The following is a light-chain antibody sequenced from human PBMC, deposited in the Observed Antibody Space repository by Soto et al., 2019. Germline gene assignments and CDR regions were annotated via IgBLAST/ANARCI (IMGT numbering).Light chain of an antibody. V-gene: IGKV1-9*01. CDR1: QAISSY. CDR2: AAS. J-gene: IGKJ1*01. CDR3: QQLNSYPWT. Sequence: DLQLTQSPSFLSASVGDRVTITCRASQAISSYLAWFQQRPGKAPKVLIYAASTLQSGVPSRFSGSASGTEFTLTISSLQPEDFATYFCQQLNSYPWTFGQGTKVEIK.